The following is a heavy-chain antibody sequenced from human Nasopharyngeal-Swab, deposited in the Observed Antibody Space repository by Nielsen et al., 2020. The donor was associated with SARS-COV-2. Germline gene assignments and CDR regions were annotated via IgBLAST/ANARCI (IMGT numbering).Heavy chain of an antibody. J-gene: IGHJ4*02. Sequence: GESLKISCAASGLTFSGYWMRWVRQAPGKGLEWVANIKEDGSEKYYVDSVKGRFTISRDNAKNSLSLQMSSLRVEDTAVYYCATARAYNYSPSFDYWGQGTLVTVSS. V-gene: IGHV3-7*03. CDR3: ATARAYNYSPSFDY. CDR2: IKEDGSEK. CDR1: GLTFSGYW. D-gene: IGHD5-18*01.